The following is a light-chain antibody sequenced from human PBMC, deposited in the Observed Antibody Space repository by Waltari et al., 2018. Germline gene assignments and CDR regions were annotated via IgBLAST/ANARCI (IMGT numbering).Light chain of an antibody. J-gene: IGLJ2*01. V-gene: IGLV1-44*01. Sequence: QSALTQPPSASATPGQRVPISCSASSSTIGTNTVNCYQQLPGTAPKLLIYSNTQRPSGVPDRFSGSNSGTSASLAISGLQSEDETDYYCAAWDDSLHGPVFGGGTKVTVL. CDR3: AAWDDSLHGPV. CDR1: SSTIGTNT. CDR2: SNT.